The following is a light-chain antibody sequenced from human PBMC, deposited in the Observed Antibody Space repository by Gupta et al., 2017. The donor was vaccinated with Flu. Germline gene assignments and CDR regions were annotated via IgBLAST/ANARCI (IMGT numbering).Light chain of an antibody. V-gene: IGKV1-5*03. Sequence: DIQMTQSPSTLSASVGDRVTITCRASQRITSRLAWYQQKPGKAPKLLIYEASSLDSGVPSRFSGSGSGTEFTLTICSLLPDDFATYYCQQDDSYSGTFGQGTKVDIK. J-gene: IGKJ1*01. CDR1: QRITSR. CDR3: QQDDSYSGT. CDR2: EAS.